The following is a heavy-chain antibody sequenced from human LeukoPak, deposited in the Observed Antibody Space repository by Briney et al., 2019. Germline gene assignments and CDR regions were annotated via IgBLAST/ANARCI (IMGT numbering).Heavy chain of an antibody. CDR1: GDSISSSNYY. CDR2: IYYSGST. V-gene: IGHV4-39*01. CDR3: ARHSARTAGTAGTGWFDP. Sequence: SETLSLTCSVSGDSISSSNYYWGWICQPPGKGLEWIGSIYYSGSTYYNSSLKSRVTISVDTSKNQFSLRLSSVTAADTAVYYCARHSARTAGTAGTGWFDPWGQGTLVTVSS. J-gene: IGHJ5*02. D-gene: IGHD6-13*01.